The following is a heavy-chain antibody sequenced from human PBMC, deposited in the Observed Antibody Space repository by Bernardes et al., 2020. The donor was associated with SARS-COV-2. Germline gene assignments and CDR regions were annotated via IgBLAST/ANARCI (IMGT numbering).Heavy chain of an antibody. V-gene: IGHV3-21*01. CDR1: EFTFDGRG. D-gene: IGHD6-19*01. Sequence: VGSLLLSCVSSEFTFDGRGMTWVRQPAGKGLEWVSTITYTNFVTYGDSVKGRFTISRDNAKRSVYLEMDRLRVEDTAVYYCARDGSGWSRDVWGQGTLVTVSS. CDR2: ITYTNFVT. CDR3: ARDGSGWSRDV. J-gene: IGHJ4*02.